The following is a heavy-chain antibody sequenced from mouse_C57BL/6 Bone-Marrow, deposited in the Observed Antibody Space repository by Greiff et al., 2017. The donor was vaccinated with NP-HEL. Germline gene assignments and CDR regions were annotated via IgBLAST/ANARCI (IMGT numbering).Heavy chain of an antibody. D-gene: IGHD3-2*02. Sequence: EVQLQESGAELVRPGASVKLSCTASGFNIKDDYMHWVKQRPEQGLEWIGWIDPENGDTEYASKFQGKATITAATSSNTAYLQLSSLTSEDTAVYYCTTRLGFAYWGQGTLVTVSA. J-gene: IGHJ3*01. CDR2: IDPENGDT. CDR1: GFNIKDDY. V-gene: IGHV14-4*01. CDR3: TTRLGFAY.